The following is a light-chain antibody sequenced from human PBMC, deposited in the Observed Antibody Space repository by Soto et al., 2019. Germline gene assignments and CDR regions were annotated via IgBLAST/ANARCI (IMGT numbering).Light chain of an antibody. CDR2: DAS. V-gene: IGKV1-16*01. Sequence: DIQMTQSPSSLSASVGGRVTITCRASQGISNYLAWYQQKPGKVPKLLIFDASTLQTGVPSRFGGGGSGTEFTLTISGLQPDDFATYYCQQYNSYSPWTFGPGTKVDIK. CDR3: QQYNSYSPWT. J-gene: IGKJ1*01. CDR1: QGISNY.